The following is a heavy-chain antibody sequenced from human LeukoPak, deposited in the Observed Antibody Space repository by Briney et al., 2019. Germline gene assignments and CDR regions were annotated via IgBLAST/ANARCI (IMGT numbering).Heavy chain of an antibody. CDR1: GFTFSSYG. CDR2: IRYDGSNK. J-gene: IGHJ4*02. V-gene: IGHV3-30*02. Sequence: GGSLRLSCAASGFTFSSYGMHWVRQAPGKGLEWVAFIRYDGSNKYYADSVKGRFTISRDNSKNTLYLQMNSLRAEDTAVYYCARDHRIAAAGTFDYWGQGTLVTVSS. D-gene: IGHD6-13*01. CDR3: ARDHRIAAAGTFDY.